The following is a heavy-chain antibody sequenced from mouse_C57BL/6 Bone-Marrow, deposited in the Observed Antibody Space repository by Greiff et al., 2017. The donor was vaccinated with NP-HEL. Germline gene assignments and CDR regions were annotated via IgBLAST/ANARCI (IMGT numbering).Heavy chain of an antibody. J-gene: IGHJ2*01. Sequence: VKLQQPGAELVKPGASVKLSCKASGYTFTSYLMHWVKQRPGRGLEWIGRIDPNSGGTKYNEKLKSKATLTVDKPSSTAYMQLNSLTSEDSAVYYGARYYYGSSSFDYWGQGTTLTVSS. CDR1: GYTFTSYL. V-gene: IGHV1-72*01. D-gene: IGHD1-1*01. CDR2: IDPNSGGT. CDR3: ARYYYGSSSFDY.